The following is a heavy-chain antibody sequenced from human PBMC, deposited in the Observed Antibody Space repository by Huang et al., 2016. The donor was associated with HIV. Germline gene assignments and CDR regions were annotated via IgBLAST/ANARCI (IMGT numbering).Heavy chain of an antibody. CDR1: GFIFDNFG. J-gene: IGHJ6*03. D-gene: IGHD5-12*01. CDR3: ARAVDGFNSKGFYMDV. Sequence: QVQLVESGGGVVQPGGSLRLSGGASGFIFDNFGMHWVRQAPGKGLEWVSFKRSDGNNEYNGESVKGRFSISRENFENMECLEMNSLGDGDTAIYYCARAVDGFNSKGFYMDVWGKGTAVIVSS. CDR2: KRSDGNNE. V-gene: IGHV3-30*02.